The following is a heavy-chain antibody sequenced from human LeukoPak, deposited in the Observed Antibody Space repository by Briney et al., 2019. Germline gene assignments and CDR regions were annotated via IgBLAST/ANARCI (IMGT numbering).Heavy chain of an antibody. Sequence: ASVKVSCKASGYTFTSYGISWVRQAPGQGLEWMGWISAYYGNTNYAQKLQGRVTMTTDTSTSTAYMELRSLRSDDTAVYYCASAAVVEPGPRGMDVWGQGTTVTVSS. J-gene: IGHJ6*02. CDR1: GYTFTSYG. CDR2: ISAYYGNT. D-gene: IGHD6-19*01. CDR3: ASAAVVEPGPRGMDV. V-gene: IGHV1-18*01.